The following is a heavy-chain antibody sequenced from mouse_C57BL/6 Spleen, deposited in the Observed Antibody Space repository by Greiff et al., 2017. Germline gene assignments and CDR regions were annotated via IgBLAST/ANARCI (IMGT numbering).Heavy chain of an antibody. V-gene: IGHV1-85*01. CDR3: AREGDLYFDY. Sequence: QVQLKQSGPELVKPGASVKLSCKASGYTFTSYDINWVKQRPGPGLEWIGWIHPRDGSTKYTEKFKGKATLTVDTSSSTAYMELHSLTAEDSAVYFCAREGDLYFDYWGQGTTLTVSS. J-gene: IGHJ2*01. D-gene: IGHD2-13*01. CDR2: IHPRDGST. CDR1: GYTFTSYD.